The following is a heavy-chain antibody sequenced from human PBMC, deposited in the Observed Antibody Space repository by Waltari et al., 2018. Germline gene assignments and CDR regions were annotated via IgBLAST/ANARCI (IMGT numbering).Heavy chain of an antibody. Sequence: EVQLVESGGGLVQPGGSLRLSCEASEFTFSYYWMSWVRQAPGKGLEWVANINGGGSETYYVESVKGRFTVSRDDAKNSLYLQMNSLRAEDTAVYYCARSDSKGSVDCWGQGTLVTVSS. CDR1: EFTFSYYW. CDR3: ARSDSKGSVDC. CDR2: INGGGSET. J-gene: IGHJ4*02. V-gene: IGHV3-7*01. D-gene: IGHD3-22*01.